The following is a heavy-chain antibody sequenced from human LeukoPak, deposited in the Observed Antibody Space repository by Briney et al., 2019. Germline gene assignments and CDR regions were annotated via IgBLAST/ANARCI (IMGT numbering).Heavy chain of an antibody. J-gene: IGHJ5*02. CDR3: ARKAAAGTLNWFDP. CDR1: RGTFSSYA. V-gene: IGHV1-69*13. D-gene: IGHD6-13*01. CDR2: ILTIFGAA. Sequence: GASVKVSCKASRGTFSSYAISWVRQAAGQGLEWMGGILTIFGAANYAQKFQSRVTTTADETTSTAYMELSSLRSEDTAVYYCARKAAAGTLNWFDPWGQGTLVTVSS.